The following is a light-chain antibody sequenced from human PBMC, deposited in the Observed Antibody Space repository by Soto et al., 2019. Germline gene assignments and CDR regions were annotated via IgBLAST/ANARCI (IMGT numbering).Light chain of an antibody. V-gene: IGKV3-20*01. CDR1: QSINSKS. CDR2: NTS. Sequence: EIVLTQSPGTLSLSPGEGATVSCRVSQSINSKSLVWYQRKFGQVPRLLIYNTSSRATGIPDRFSGSGSGTDFTLSISRLEPEDFAVYYCQHYGGSFIFGPGTKVDFK. J-gene: IGKJ3*01. CDR3: QHYGGSFI.